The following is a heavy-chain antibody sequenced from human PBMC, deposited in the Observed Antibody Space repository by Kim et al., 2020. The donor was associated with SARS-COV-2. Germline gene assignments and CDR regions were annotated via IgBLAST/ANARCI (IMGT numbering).Heavy chain of an antibody. V-gene: IGHV4-39*01. CDR3: SQVQDTFDI. Sequence: SETLSLTCTVSGGSITSRSYHWGWVRQPPGKGLEWIGGIYYSGTTYSDPSLKSRVTISADTSKNQFSLTLSSVTAADTAVYYCSQVQDTFDIWGQGTLVTVSS. CDR2: IYYSGTT. J-gene: IGHJ3*02. CDR1: GGSITSRSYH.